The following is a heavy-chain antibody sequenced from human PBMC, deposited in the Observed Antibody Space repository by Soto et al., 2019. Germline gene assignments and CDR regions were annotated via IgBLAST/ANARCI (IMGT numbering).Heavy chain of an antibody. V-gene: IGHV1-69*13. CDR3: ARGSAAYYYDSSGYPPTDLDY. Sequence: SVKVSCQASGGTFSSYAISWVRQAPGQGLEWMGGIIPIFGTANYAQKFQGRVTITADESTSTAYMELSSLRSEDTAVYYCARGSAAYYYDSSGYPPTDLDYWGQGTLVTVSS. CDR1: GGTFSSYA. J-gene: IGHJ4*02. D-gene: IGHD3-22*01. CDR2: IIPIFGTA.